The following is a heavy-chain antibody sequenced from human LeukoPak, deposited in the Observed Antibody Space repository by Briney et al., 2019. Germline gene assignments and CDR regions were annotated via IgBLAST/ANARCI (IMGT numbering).Heavy chain of an antibody. CDR3: AKHSLVGATDYYYMDV. CDR2: IRYDGSNK. J-gene: IGHJ6*03. V-gene: IGHV3-30*02. CDR1: GFAFSSYG. D-gene: IGHD1-26*01. Sequence: GGSLRLSCAASGFAFSSYGMHWVRQAPGKGLEWVAFIRYDGSNKYYADSVKGRFTISRDNSKNTLYLQMNSLRAEDTAVYYCAKHSLVGATDYYYMDVWGKGTTVTVSS.